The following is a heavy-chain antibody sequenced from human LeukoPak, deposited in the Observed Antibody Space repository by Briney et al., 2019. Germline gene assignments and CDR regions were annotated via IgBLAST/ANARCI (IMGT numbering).Heavy chain of an antibody. CDR3: ARGPARDGYNLYYFDY. Sequence: SETLSLTCTVSGGSISSYYWSWIRQPPGKGLEWIGYIYYSGSTNYNPSLKSRVTISVDTSKNQLSLKLSSVTAADTAVYYCARGPARDGYNLYYFDYWGQGTLVTVSS. D-gene: IGHD5-24*01. CDR2: IYYSGST. J-gene: IGHJ4*02. CDR1: GGSISSYY. V-gene: IGHV4-59*01.